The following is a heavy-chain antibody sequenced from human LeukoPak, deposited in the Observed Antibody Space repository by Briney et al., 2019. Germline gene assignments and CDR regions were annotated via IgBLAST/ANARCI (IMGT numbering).Heavy chain of an antibody. CDR2: IYYSGST. CDR1: GGSISSYY. Sequence: SETLSLTCTVSGGSISSYYWSWIRQPPGKGLEWIGYIYYSGSTNYNPSLKSRVTMSVDTSKNQFSLKLSSVTAADTAVYYCARAYSGSYFNWFDPWGQGTLVTASS. CDR3: ARAYSGSYFNWFDP. J-gene: IGHJ5*02. V-gene: IGHV4-59*12. D-gene: IGHD1-26*01.